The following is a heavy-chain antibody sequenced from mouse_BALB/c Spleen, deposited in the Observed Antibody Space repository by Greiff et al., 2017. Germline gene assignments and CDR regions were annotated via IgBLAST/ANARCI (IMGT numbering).Heavy chain of an antibody. CDR1: GYTFTDYA. J-gene: IGHJ4*01. Sequence: VQLQQSGPELVRPGVSVKISCKGSGYTFTDYAMHWVKQSHAKSLEWIGVISTYYGNTNYDQKFKGKATMTVDKSSSTAYMELARLTSEDSAIYYCARAVITTVVAPYYAMDYWGQGTSVTVSS. CDR3: ARAVITTVVAPYYAMDY. CDR2: ISTYYGNT. V-gene: IGHV1-67*01. D-gene: IGHD1-1*01.